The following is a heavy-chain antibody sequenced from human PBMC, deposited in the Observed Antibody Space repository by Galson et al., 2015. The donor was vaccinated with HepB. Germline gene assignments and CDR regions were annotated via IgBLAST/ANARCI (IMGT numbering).Heavy chain of an antibody. Sequence: LRLSCAASGFTFSDYYMSWIRQAPGKGLEWVANIKEDGRDKYYVDSVKGRFTISRDNAKKSVYLQMNTLRADDTAVYYCARGGAYGFDIWGQGTMVTVSS. V-gene: IGHV3-7*01. CDR3: ARGGAYGFDI. CDR2: IKEDGRDK. J-gene: IGHJ3*02. CDR1: GFTFSDYY.